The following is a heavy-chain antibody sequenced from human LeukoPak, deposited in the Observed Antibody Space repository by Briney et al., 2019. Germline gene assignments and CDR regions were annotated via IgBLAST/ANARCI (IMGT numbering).Heavy chain of an antibody. Sequence: GGSLRLSCAASGFTFSNYAMSWVRQAPGKGLEWVSAISGSGGSTYYADSVKGRFTISRDNSKNTLYLQINSLRAEDTAVYFCAKGSAVADIYFDYWGQGTLVTVSS. CDR3: AKGSAVADIYFDY. D-gene: IGHD6-19*01. CDR2: ISGSGGST. J-gene: IGHJ4*02. CDR1: GFTFSNYA. V-gene: IGHV3-23*01.